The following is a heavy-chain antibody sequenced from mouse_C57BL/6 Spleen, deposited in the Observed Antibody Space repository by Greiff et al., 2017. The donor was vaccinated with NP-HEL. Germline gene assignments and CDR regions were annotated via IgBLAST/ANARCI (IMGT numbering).Heavy chain of an antibody. J-gene: IGHJ3*01. V-gene: IGHV5-4*03. CDR2: ISDGGSYT. CDR1: GFTFSSYA. Sequence: EVKLVESGGGLVKPGGSLKLSCAASGFTFSSYAMSWVRQTPEKRLEWVATISDGGSYTYYPDNVKGRFTISRDNAKNNLYLQMSHLKAEDTAMYYCARLGVHYSNYRSWFAYWGQGTLVTVSA. CDR3: ARLGVHYSNYRSWFAY. D-gene: IGHD2-5*01.